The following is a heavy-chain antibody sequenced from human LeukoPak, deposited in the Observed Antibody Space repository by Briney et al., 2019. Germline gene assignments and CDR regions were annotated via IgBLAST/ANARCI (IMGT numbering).Heavy chain of an antibody. D-gene: IGHD4-17*01. CDR3: AREADYGDYSKSFYYMDV. V-gene: IGHV4-4*07. CDR1: GGYIGSYY. J-gene: IGHJ6*03. CDR2: IYTSENT. Sequence: SETLSLTCTVSGGYIGSYYRSWIRQPAGKGLEWIGRIYTSENTEYNPSLKSRVTMSVDMSTSQFSLRLTSVTAADTAVYYCAREADYGDYSKSFYYMDVWGKGTTVTVSS.